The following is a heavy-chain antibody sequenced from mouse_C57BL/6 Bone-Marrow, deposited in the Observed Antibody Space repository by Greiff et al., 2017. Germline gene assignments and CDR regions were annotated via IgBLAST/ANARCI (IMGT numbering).Heavy chain of an antibody. J-gene: IGHJ3*01. CDR3: ARDGSWFAY. D-gene: IGHD2-3*01. V-gene: IGHV2-2*01. CDR2: IWSGGST. Sequence: VHLVESGPGLVQPSQSLSITCTVSGFSLTSYGVHWVRQSPGKGLEWMGVIWSGGSTDYNAAFITRLSISKENSKSQVFFKMNSLQADDTAIYYCARDGSWFAYWGQGTLVTVSA. CDR1: GFSLTSYG.